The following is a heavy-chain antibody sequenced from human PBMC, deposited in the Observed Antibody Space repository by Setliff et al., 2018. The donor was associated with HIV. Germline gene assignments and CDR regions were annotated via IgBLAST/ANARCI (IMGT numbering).Heavy chain of an antibody. CDR1: GFTFSSYS. CDR2: ISRTSSYI. V-gene: IGHV3-21*01. CDR3: ATSWRDGYPGDY. Sequence: GGSLRLSCAASGFTFSSYSMNWVRQAPGKGLEWVSFISRTSSYIYYADSVKGRFTISRDIAKNSLFLQMNSLRAEDTAVYYCATSWRDGYPGDYWGQGTLVTVSS. D-gene: IGHD5-12*01. J-gene: IGHJ4*02.